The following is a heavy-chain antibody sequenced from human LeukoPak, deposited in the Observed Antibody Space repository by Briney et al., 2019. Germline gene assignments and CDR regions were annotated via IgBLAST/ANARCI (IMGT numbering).Heavy chain of an antibody. CDR1: GYSFTSYW. V-gene: IGHV5-51*01. CDR2: IYPGDSDT. CDR3: ARLGMAAKTYYYYYGMDV. Sequence: GESLKISCKGSGYSFTSYWIGWVRQMPGKGLEWMGIIYPGDSDTRYSPSFQGQVTISADKSISTAYLQWSSLKGSDTAMYYCARLGMAAKTYYYYYGMDVWGQGTTVTVSS. J-gene: IGHJ6*02. D-gene: IGHD1-14*01.